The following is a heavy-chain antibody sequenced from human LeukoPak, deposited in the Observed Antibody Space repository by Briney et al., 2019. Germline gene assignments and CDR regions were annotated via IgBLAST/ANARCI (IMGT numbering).Heavy chain of an antibody. Sequence: ASVKVSCKASGYTFASYAMHWVRQAPGQRLEWMGWINAGNGNTKYLQKFQGRVTITRDTSASTAYMELSSLRSEDTAVYYCARWESRSFDYWGQGTLVTVSS. D-gene: IGHD1-26*01. J-gene: IGHJ4*02. V-gene: IGHV1-3*01. CDR3: ARWESRSFDY. CDR1: GYTFASYA. CDR2: INAGNGNT.